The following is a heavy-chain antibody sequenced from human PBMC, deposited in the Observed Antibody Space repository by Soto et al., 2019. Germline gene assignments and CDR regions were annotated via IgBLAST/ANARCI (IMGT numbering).Heavy chain of an antibody. Sequence: QVQLQESGPGLVKPSGTLSLTCAVSSGSISSSNWWRWVRQPPGKGLEWIGEIYHSGSTNYNPSLKSRVTISVDKSKNQFSLKLSSVTAADTAVYYCARVRDTGDSSSWQQITFDYWGQGTLVTVSS. V-gene: IGHV4-4*02. J-gene: IGHJ4*02. D-gene: IGHD6-13*01. CDR2: IYHSGST. CDR1: SGSISSSNW. CDR3: ARVRDTGDSSSWQQITFDY.